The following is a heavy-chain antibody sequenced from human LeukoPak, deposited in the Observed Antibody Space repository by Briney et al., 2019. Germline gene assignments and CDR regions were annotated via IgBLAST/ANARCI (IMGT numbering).Heavy chain of an antibody. CDR3: ARDWEGPLGYFDY. J-gene: IGHJ4*02. Sequence: SETLSLTCTVSGGSISSGGYYWSWIRQHPGKGLEWIGYIYYSGSTYYNPSLKSRVTISVDTSKNQFSLKLSSVTAADTAVYYCARDWEGPLGYFDYWGQGTLVTVSS. CDR1: GGSISSGGYY. D-gene: IGHD1-26*01. V-gene: IGHV4-31*03. CDR2: IYYSGST.